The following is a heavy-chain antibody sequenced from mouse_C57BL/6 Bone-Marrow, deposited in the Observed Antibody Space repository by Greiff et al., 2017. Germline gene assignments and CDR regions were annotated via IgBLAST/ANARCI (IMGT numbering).Heavy chain of an antibody. V-gene: IGHV1-50*01. D-gene: IGHD3-2*02. Sequence: QVQLQQPGAELVKPGASVKLSCKASGYTFTSYWMQWVKQRPGQGLEWIGEIDPSDSYTNYNQKFKGKATFAVDTSSSTAYMQLSSLTSEDSAVYCCGRCLRLTWFAYWGQGTLVTVSA. CDR2: IDPSDSYT. J-gene: IGHJ3*01. CDR1: GYTFTSYW. CDR3: GRCLRLTWFAY.